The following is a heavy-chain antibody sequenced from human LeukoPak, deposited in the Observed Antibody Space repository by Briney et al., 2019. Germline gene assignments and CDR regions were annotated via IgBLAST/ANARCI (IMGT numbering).Heavy chain of an antibody. CDR1: GFTVSSNY. CDR2: IYSGGST. Sequence: AGGSLRLSCAASGFTVSSNYMSWVRQAPGKGLEWVSLIYSGGSTYYADSVKGRFTISRDNSENTLYLQMNNLRAEDTAVYYCARPPFDSSWYPRAFDVWGQGTMDTVST. CDR3: ARPPFDSSWYPRAFDV. J-gene: IGHJ3*01. D-gene: IGHD6-13*01. V-gene: IGHV3-66*04.